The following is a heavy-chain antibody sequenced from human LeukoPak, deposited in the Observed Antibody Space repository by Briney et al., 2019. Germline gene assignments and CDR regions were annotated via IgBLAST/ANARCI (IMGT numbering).Heavy chain of an antibody. Sequence: GGSLRLSCAVSGLTFNNYAMSWVRQAPGKGLEWVSAISKSGDHTYYAASAKGRFTIYRDNSENTQYLQMNSLRAEDTAVYYCAKDSLQWELQRIIDYWGQGTLVTVSS. J-gene: IGHJ4*02. CDR2: ISKSGDHT. V-gene: IGHV3-23*01. CDR1: GLTFNNYA. D-gene: IGHD1-26*01. CDR3: AKDSLQWELQRIIDY.